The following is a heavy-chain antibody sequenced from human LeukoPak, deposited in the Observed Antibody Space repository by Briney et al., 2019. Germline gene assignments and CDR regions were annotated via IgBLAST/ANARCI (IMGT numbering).Heavy chain of an antibody. Sequence: SETLSLTCTVSGGSISSYYWSWIRQPAGKGLEWIGRICTSGSTNYNPSLKSRVTMSVDTSKNQFSLKLSSVTAADTAVYYCASTPTRIAYSPNYYYMDVWGKGTTVTVSS. CDR2: ICTSGST. V-gene: IGHV4-4*07. CDR3: ASTPTRIAYSPNYYYMDV. D-gene: IGHD6-13*01. J-gene: IGHJ6*03. CDR1: GGSISSYY.